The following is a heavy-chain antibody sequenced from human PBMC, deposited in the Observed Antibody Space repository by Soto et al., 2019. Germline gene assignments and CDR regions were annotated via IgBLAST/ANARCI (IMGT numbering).Heavy chain of an antibody. D-gene: IGHD2-21*01. CDR3: VGGDGDRLDVHGYLWRH. V-gene: IGHV3-74*01. Sequence: EVQLVESGGGLVQPGGSLRLSCAASGFTFSSYWMHWVRQAPGKGLEWVSRMNMDGNRISYVDSVKGRCTISRDNAKNTFHLGMDIARVENTAVYYCVGGDGDRLDVHGYLWRHWGQGRLVTVSS. CDR2: MNMDGNRI. J-gene: IGHJ4*02. CDR1: GFTFSSYW.